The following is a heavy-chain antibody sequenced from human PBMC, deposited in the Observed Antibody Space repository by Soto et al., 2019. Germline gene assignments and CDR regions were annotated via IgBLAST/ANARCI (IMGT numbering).Heavy chain of an antibody. D-gene: IGHD6-13*01. CDR2: INAGNGNT. Sequence: ASVKVSCKASGYTFTSYAMHWVRQAPGQRLEWMGWINAGNGNTKYSQKFQGRVTITRDTSASTAYMELSSLRSEDTAVYYCAGGAGAAAVYGMDVWGQGTTVTVSS. CDR1: GYTFTSYA. V-gene: IGHV1-3*01. CDR3: AGGAGAAAVYGMDV. J-gene: IGHJ6*02.